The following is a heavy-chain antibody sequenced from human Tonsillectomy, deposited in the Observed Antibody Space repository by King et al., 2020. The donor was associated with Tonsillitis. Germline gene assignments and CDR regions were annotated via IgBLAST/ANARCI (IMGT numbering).Heavy chain of an antibody. V-gene: IGHV3-23*04. Sequence: VQLVESGGGLVQPGGSLRLSCAASGFTFSSYAMNWVRQAPGKGLEWVSAISGSGGSTYYADSVKGRFTISRDNSKNTLYLQMNSLRAEDTAVYYCAKKGVCPYYYDSSGPCDYWGQGTLVTVSS. CDR1: GFTFSSYA. J-gene: IGHJ4*02. CDR2: ISGSGGST. D-gene: IGHD3-22*01. CDR3: AKKGVCPYYYDSSGPCDY.